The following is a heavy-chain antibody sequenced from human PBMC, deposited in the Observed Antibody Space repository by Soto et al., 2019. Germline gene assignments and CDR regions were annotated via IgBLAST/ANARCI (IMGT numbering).Heavy chain of an antibody. CDR2: ISGSGGSA. J-gene: IGHJ4*02. Sequence: EVQLLESGGGLVQPGGSLRLSCAASGFTFGSHAMIWVRQAPGKGLEWVSAISGSGGSAYYADSVKGRFTISRDNSINTLYLQMNSLRAEDTALYYCAKEPYSDFWSAYYYFDYWGQGPLGTVSS. V-gene: IGHV3-23*01. D-gene: IGHD3-3*01. CDR3: AKEPYSDFWSAYYYFDY. CDR1: GFTFGSHA.